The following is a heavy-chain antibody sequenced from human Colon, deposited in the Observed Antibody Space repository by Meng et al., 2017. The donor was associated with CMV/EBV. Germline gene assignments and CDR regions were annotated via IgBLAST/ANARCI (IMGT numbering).Heavy chain of an antibody. CDR2: MNPNSGSA. CDR1: YTSTPLA. V-gene: IGHV1-8*01. D-gene: IGHD3-22*01. CDR3: ARGYYDDDGSNKYACDI. Sequence: YTSTPLACHWLRPAPGQGLECMAWMNPNSGSAASAPKFQGRVSMTSDTSTSTAYMELSGLQFADSAVYYCARGYYDDDGSNKYACDIWGQGTMVTVSS. J-gene: IGHJ3*02.